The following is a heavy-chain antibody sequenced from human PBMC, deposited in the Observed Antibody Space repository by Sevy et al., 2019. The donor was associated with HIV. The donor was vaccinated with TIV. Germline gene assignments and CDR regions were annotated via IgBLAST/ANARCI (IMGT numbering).Heavy chain of an antibody. CDR1: GYTFTSYD. CDR2: MNPNSGNT. V-gene: IGHV1-8*01. J-gene: IGHJ4*02. CDR3: ARGIGRPLWLQGPYYFDY. D-gene: IGHD5-18*01. Sequence: GESLKISCKASGYTFTSYDINWVRQATGQGLEWMGWMNPNSGNTGYAQKFQGRVTMTRNTSISTAYMELSSLRSEDAAVYYCARGIGRPLWLQGPYYFDYWGQGTLVTVSS.